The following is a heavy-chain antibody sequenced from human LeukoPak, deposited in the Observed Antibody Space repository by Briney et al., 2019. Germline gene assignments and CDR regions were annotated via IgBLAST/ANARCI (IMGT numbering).Heavy chain of an antibody. J-gene: IGHJ3*02. Sequence: SETLSLTCSVSGGSISSYYWGWIRQPPGKGLEWIGYIYYSGSTNYNPSLKSRVTISVDTSKNQFSLKLSSVTAADTAVYYCARELGGNSLAFDIWGQGTMVTVSS. CDR2: IYYSGST. V-gene: IGHV4-59*01. CDR3: ARELGGNSLAFDI. CDR1: GGSISSYY. D-gene: IGHD4-23*01.